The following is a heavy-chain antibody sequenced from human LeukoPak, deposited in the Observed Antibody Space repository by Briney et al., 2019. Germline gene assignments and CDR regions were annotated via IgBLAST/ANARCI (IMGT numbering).Heavy chain of an antibody. Sequence: GGSLRLSCAASGFTFSSSAMSWVRQAPGKGLEWVSAISNNGGYTYYADSVQGRFTISRDNSKSTLCLQMNSLRAEDTAVYYCAKQSGYCSDGSCYFPYWGQGTLVTVSS. J-gene: IGHJ4*02. CDR1: GFTFSSSA. CDR3: AKQSGYCSDGSCYFPY. CDR2: ISNNGGYT. D-gene: IGHD2-15*01. V-gene: IGHV3-23*01.